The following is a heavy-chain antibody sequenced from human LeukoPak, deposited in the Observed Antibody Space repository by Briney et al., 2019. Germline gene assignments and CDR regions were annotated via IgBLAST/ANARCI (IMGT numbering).Heavy chain of an antibody. CDR1: GGTFSSYA. CDR2: MNPNSGNT. J-gene: IGHJ3*02. Sequence: ASVKVSCKASGGTFSSYAISWVRQAPGQGLEWMGWMNPNSGNTGYAQKFQGRVTMTRNTSISTAYMELSSLRSEDTAVYYCARGGRYYDSSGYSDAFDIWGQGTMVTVSS. V-gene: IGHV1-8*02. CDR3: ARGGRYYDSSGYSDAFDI. D-gene: IGHD3-22*01.